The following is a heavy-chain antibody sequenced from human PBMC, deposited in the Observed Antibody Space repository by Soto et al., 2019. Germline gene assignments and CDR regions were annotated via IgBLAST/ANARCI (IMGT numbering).Heavy chain of an antibody. CDR1: GFTFSDYY. J-gene: IGHJ6*03. CDR3: ARDKKGAAAGIYYYYMDV. CDR2: ISSSGSTI. D-gene: IGHD6-13*01. Sequence: GGSLRLSCAASGFTFSDYYMSWIRQAPGKGLEWVSYISSSGSTIYYADSVKGRFTISRDNAKNSLYLQMNSLRAEDTAVYYCARDKKGAAAGIYYYYMDVWGKGTTVTVSS. V-gene: IGHV3-11*01.